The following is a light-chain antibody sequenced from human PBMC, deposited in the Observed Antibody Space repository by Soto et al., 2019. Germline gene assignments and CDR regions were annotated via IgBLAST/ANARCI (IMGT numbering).Light chain of an antibody. J-gene: IGKJ1*01. CDR2: GAS. V-gene: IGKV3-20*01. Sequence: EIVLTQFLGTLSLSPGERATLSCRASQSVSSSYLAWYQQKPGQAPRLLIYGASSRTTGIPDRFSGSGSGTDFTLTISRLEPEDFAVYYCQQYGSSPRTFGQGTKVEIK. CDR3: QQYGSSPRT. CDR1: QSVSSSY.